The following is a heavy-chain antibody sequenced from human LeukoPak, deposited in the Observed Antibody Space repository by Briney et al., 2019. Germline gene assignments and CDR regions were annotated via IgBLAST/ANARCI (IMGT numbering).Heavy chain of an antibody. CDR1: GFTFSSYA. Sequence: GGSLRLSCAASGFTFSSYAVSWVRQAPGKGLEWVSGISGSGSSTYYADSVKGRFTISRDKSKNTLYLQMNSLRAEDTAVYYCAKETGAAAGTYYYYYMDVWGKGTTVTVSS. J-gene: IGHJ6*03. V-gene: IGHV3-23*01. CDR2: ISGSGSST. CDR3: AKETGAAAGTYYYYYMDV. D-gene: IGHD6-13*01.